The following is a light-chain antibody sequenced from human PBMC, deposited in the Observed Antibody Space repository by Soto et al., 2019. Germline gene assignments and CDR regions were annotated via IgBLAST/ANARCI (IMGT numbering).Light chain of an antibody. CDR2: DVS. CDR3: ASYSTGDTLYV. J-gene: IGLJ1*01. V-gene: IGLV2-14*01. CDR1: RGYVGGYNY. Sequence: QSVLXEPASLSGAPGPSISISCTGTRGYVGGYNYVSWYQHHPGKAPKLLISDVSSRPSGVSSRFSGSKSGNTASLTISGLQADGEADYYCASYSTGDTLYVFGSGTRSPS.